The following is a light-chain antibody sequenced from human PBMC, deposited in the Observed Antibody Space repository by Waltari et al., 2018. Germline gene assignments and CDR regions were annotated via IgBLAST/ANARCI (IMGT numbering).Light chain of an antibody. CDR3: AAWDDSLSGVV. V-gene: IGLV1-47*01. Sequence: QSVLTPPPSASGTPGQRVTISCSGSSSNIGSNYVYWYQQLPGTPPKLLIYRNNQGPSGVPDRFSGSKSGTSASLASSGLRSEDEADYYCAAWDDSLSGVVFGGGTKLTVL. CDR1: SSNIGSNY. J-gene: IGLJ2*01. CDR2: RNN.